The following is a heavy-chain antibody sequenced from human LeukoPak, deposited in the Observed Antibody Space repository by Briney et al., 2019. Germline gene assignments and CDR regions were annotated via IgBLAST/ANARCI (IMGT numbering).Heavy chain of an antibody. D-gene: IGHD3-10*01. CDR3: ARHGWFGGVGY. CDR1: GGSISSYY. V-gene: IGHV4-59*08. Sequence: SETLSLTCTVSGGSISSYYWSWIRQPPGKGREWIGYIYYSGSTDYNPSLKSRVTISVDTSKNQFSLKLSSVTAADTAVYYCARHGWFGGVGYWGQGTLVTVSS. J-gene: IGHJ4*02. CDR2: IYYSGST.